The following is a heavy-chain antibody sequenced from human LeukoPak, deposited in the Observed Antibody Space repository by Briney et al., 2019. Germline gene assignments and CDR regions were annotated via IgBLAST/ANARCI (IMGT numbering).Heavy chain of an antibody. J-gene: IGHJ4*02. V-gene: IGHV1-69*04. CDR1: GYTFTSYY. D-gene: IGHD2-15*01. Sequence: ASVKVSCKASGYTFTSYYMHWVRQAPGQGLEWMGRIIPILGIANYAQKFQGRVTITADKSTSTAYMELSSLRSEDTAVYYCARGYCSGGSCYMEPYYFDYWGQGTLVTVSS. CDR2: IIPILGIA. CDR3: ARGYCSGGSCYMEPYYFDY.